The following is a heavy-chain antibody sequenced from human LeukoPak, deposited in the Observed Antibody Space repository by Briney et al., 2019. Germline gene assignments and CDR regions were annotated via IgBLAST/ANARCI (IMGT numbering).Heavy chain of an antibody. J-gene: IGHJ5*02. CDR3: ATMQWLEGVDWFDP. Sequence: GGSLRLSWAASGFIFSNYGMHWVRQAPGKGLEWVAFIRYDESNKFYADSVKGRFTISRDNSKNILFLQMNSLRAEDTAVYYCATMQWLEGVDWFDPWGQGTLVTVSS. D-gene: IGHD6-19*01. V-gene: IGHV3-30*02. CDR2: IRYDESNK. CDR1: GFIFSNYG.